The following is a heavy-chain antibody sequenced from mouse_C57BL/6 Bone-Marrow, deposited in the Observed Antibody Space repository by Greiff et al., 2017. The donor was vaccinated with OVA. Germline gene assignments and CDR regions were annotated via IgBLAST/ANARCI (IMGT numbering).Heavy chain of an antibody. D-gene: IGHD5-1*01. J-gene: IGHJ3*01. CDR3: VREYCAWFAY. Sequence: EVKLVESGGGLVQPKGSLTLSCAASGFSFNTYAMNWVRQAPGKGLEWVASIRSKSNNYATYSADLVKDSFTISSDDSESMLYLQMNNLKAEDTAMYYCVREYCAWFAYWGQGTLVTVSA. V-gene: IGHV10-1*01. CDR1: GFSFNTYA. CDR2: IRSKSNNYAT.